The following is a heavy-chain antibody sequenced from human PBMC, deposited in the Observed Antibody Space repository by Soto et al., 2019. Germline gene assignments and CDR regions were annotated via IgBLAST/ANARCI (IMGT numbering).Heavy chain of an antibody. CDR2: TYYRSKWYN. V-gene: IGHV6-1*01. CDR3: ARESGVIAVAGTPKYNWFDP. Sequence: SQTLSLTCAISGDSVSSNSAAWNWIRQSPSRGLEWLGRTYYRSKWYNDYAVSVKSRTTINPDTSKNQFSLQLNSVTPEDTAVYYCARESGVIAVAGTPKYNWFDPWGQGTLVTVSS. J-gene: IGHJ5*02. D-gene: IGHD6-19*01. CDR1: GDSVSSNSAA.